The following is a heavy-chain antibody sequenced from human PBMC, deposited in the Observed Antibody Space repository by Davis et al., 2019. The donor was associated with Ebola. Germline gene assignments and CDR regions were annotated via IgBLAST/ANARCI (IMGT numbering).Heavy chain of an antibody. J-gene: IGHJ4*02. CDR1: GGSISSHY. V-gene: IGHV4-59*08. CDR3: ARYSYGGYYFDY. D-gene: IGHD5-18*01. CDR2: IYYTGST. Sequence: SETLSLTCTVSGGSISSHYWSWIRQPPGKGPEWIGYIYYTGSTNYNPSLKSRVTMSVDTSKNQFSLNLSSVTAADTAVYYCARYSYGGYYFDYWGQGTLVTVSS.